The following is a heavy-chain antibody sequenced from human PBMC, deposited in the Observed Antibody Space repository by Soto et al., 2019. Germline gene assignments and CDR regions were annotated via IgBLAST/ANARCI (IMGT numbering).Heavy chain of an antibody. J-gene: IGHJ4*02. Sequence: QVQLQESGPGLVKPSQTLSLTCTVSGGSISSGGYYWSWIRQHPGKGLEWIGYNHYRGSTYYNPSLKSGVTISVDTSKNQFSLKLSSVTAAATAVYYCARVSGSYSFDYWGQGTLVTVSS. V-gene: IGHV4-31*03. D-gene: IGHD1-26*01. CDR2: NHYRGST. CDR3: ARVSGSYSFDY. CDR1: GGSISSGGYY.